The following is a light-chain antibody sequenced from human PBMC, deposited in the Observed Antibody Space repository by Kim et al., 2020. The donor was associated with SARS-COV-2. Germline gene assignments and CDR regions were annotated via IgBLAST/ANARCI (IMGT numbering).Light chain of an antibody. CDR2: QDS. CDR1: KLGDKY. CDR3: QAWDSSTP. V-gene: IGLV3-1*01. Sequence: VSVSPGQTASITCSGDKLGDKYACWYQQKPGQSPVLVIYQDSKRPSGIPERFSGSNSGNTATLTISGTQAMDEADYYCQAWDSSTPFGGGTQLTVL. J-gene: IGLJ2*01.